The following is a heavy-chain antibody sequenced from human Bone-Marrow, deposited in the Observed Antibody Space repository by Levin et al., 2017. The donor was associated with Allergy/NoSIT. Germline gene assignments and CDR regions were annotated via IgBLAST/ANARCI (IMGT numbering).Heavy chain of an antibody. CDR1: GFTFSSYA. Sequence: ETLSLTCAASGFTFSSYAMSWVRQAPGKGLEWVSSISGSGTITHYAESVKGRFTISRDISKNMLHLQVNSLRAEDTAIYFCAKEGLAVAGYYFDSWGQGTLVTVSS. CDR3: AKEGLAVAGYYFDS. V-gene: IGHV3-23*01. CDR2: ISGSGTIT. J-gene: IGHJ4*02. D-gene: IGHD6-19*01.